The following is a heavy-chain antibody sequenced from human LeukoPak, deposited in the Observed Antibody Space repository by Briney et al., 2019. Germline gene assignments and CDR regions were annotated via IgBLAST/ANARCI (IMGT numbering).Heavy chain of an antibody. D-gene: IGHD3-10*01. J-gene: IGHJ6*03. CDR3: AREGVPYYYYYYMDV. CDR2: IIPIFGTA. Sequence: SVKVSCKASGGTFSSYAISWVRQAPGQGLEWMGRIIPIFGTANYAQKFQGRVTITTDESTSTAYMELSSLRSEDTAVYYCAREGVPYYYYYYMDVWGKGTTVTVSS. CDR1: GGTFSSYA. V-gene: IGHV1-69*05.